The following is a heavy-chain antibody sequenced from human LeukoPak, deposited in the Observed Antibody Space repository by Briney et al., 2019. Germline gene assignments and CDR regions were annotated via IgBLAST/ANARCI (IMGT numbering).Heavy chain of an antibody. Sequence: GRSLRLACAASGYTFSSYGMHWVRQAQGKGLEWVAVISHDGTNQYYADSVKGRFTISRDNSKNTLYVQMNSLRAEDTAVYYCAKDVDPFGSGSYVEGFDYWGQGTLVTVSS. V-gene: IGHV3-30*18. CDR3: AKDVDPFGSGSYVEGFDY. CDR2: ISHDGTNQ. D-gene: IGHD3-10*01. J-gene: IGHJ4*02. CDR1: GYTFSSYG.